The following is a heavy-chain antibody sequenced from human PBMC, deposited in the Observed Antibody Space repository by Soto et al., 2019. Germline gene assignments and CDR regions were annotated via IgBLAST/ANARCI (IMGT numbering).Heavy chain of an antibody. Sequence: TSETLSLTCTVSGGSISSYYWSWIRQPPGKGLEWIGYIYYSGSTNYNPSLKSRVTISVDTSKNQFSLKLSSVTAADTAVYYCARALFPILTGYPYFDYWGQGTLVTVSS. J-gene: IGHJ4*02. V-gene: IGHV4-59*01. CDR3: ARALFPILTGYPYFDY. CDR2: IYYSGST. D-gene: IGHD3-9*01. CDR1: GGSISSYY.